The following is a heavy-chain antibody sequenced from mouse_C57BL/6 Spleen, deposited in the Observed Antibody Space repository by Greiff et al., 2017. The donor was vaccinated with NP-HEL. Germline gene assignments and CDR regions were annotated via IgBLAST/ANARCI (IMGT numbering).Heavy chain of an antibody. V-gene: IGHV1-55*01. J-gene: IGHJ2*01. D-gene: IGHD1-1*01. Sequence: QVQLQQPGAELVKPGASVKMSCKASGCTFTSYWITWVKQRPGQGLEWIGDIYPGSGSTNYNEKFKSKATLTVDTSSSTAYMQLSSLTSEDSAVYYCARGGFITTVVASFDYWGQGTTLTVSS. CDR2: IYPGSGST. CDR3: ARGGFITTVVASFDY. CDR1: GCTFTSYW.